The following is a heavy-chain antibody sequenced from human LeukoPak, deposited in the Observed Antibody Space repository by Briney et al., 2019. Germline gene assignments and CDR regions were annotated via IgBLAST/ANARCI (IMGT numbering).Heavy chain of an antibody. CDR2: INHSGST. CDR3: ARDEQWLQWAY. J-gene: IGHJ4*02. V-gene: IGHV4-34*01. D-gene: IGHD6-19*01. CDR1: GGSFSGSY. Sequence: IPSETLSLTCAVYGGSFSGSYWSWIRQPPGKGLEWIGEINHSGSTNYNPSLKSQVTISVHTSKNQFSLKLSSVTAADTAVYYCARDEQWLQWAYWGQGTLVTVSS.